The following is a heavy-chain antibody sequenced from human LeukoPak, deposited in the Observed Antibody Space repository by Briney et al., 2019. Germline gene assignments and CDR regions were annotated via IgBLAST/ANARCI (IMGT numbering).Heavy chain of an antibody. V-gene: IGHV3-48*03. D-gene: IGHD3-22*01. CDR2: ISSSGNTI. CDR1: GFTFSIYE. CDR3: ARATNYYDSSNWFDP. J-gene: IGHJ5*02. Sequence: GGSLRLSCAASGFTFSIYEMNWVRQASGKGLEWVSYISSSGNTIYYADSVKGRFTISRDNAKNSLYLQMNSLRVEDTAIYYCARATNYYDSSNWFDPWGQGTLVTVSS.